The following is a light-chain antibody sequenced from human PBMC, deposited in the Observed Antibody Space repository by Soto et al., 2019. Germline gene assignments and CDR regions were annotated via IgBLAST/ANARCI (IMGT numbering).Light chain of an antibody. Sequence: DIQMTQSPSSLSASVGDRVTITCRASQSISSYLNWYQQKPGKAPKLLIYAASSLQSGVPSSFSGSGSGTAFTLNISSLQPEDFANYYCQQKDTFGPGTKVDIK. CDR2: AAS. V-gene: IGKV1-39*01. CDR1: QSISSY. J-gene: IGKJ3*01. CDR3: QQKDT.